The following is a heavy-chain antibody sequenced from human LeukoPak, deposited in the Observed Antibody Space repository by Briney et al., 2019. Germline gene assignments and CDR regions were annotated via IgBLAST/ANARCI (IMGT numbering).Heavy chain of an antibody. Sequence: GGSLRLSCAASGFTFSSYGMHWVRQAPGKGLEWVAVISYDGSNKYYADSVKGRFTISRDNSKNTLYLQMNSLRAEDTAVYYCAKDGGIVVVVAATYYFDYWGQGTLVTVSS. CDR3: AKDGGIVVVVAATYYFDY. CDR1: GFTFSSYG. D-gene: IGHD2-15*01. V-gene: IGHV3-30*18. CDR2: ISYDGSNK. J-gene: IGHJ4*02.